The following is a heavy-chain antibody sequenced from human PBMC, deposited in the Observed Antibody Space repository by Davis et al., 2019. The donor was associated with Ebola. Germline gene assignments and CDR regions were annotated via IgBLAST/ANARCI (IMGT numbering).Heavy chain of an antibody. CDR2: TYYNSKWYN. CDR3: TRGWLRGGMDV. D-gene: IGHD5-18*01. V-gene: IGHV6-1*01. CDR1: GDTVSSIDGA. Sequence: PSETLSLTCDTSGDTVSSIDGAWNWIRQSPSRGLEWLGRTYYNSKWYNDYAVSVKSRITINPDTSKNQFSLQLNSVTPEDTALYYCTRGWLRGGMDVWGEGTTVTVPS. J-gene: IGHJ6*04.